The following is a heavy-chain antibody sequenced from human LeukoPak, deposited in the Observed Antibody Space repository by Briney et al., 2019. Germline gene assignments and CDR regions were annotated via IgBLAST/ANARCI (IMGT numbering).Heavy chain of an antibody. D-gene: IGHD5-12*01. V-gene: IGHV3-23*01. Sequence: GGSLRLSCAASGLTFSSYAMSWVRQAPGKGLEWVSTISGSGGSTYYADSVKGRFTISRDNSKNTLYLQMNSLRAEDTAVYSCARHIVIGNAYYYFDYWGQGILVTVSS. CDR3: ARHIVIGNAYYYFDY. CDR2: ISGSGGST. CDR1: GLTFSSYA. J-gene: IGHJ4*02.